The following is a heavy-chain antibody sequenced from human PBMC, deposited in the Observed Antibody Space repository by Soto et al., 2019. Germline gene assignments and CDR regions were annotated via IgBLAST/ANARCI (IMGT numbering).Heavy chain of an antibody. CDR1: GDSISGSPYF. D-gene: IGHD6-13*01. CDR3: ARMQAAVPHY. CDR2: IFYDGYT. Sequence: SETLSLTCTVSGDSISGSPYFWGWIRQPPGKRLEWIGSIFYDGYTLYTPSLRSRVTISVDTSKNQFSLKLASVAAADTATYFCARMQAAVPHYWGQGTLVTVSS. J-gene: IGHJ4*02. V-gene: IGHV4-39*01.